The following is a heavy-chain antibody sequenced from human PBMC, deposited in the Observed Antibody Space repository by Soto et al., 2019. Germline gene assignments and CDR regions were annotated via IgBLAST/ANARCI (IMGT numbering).Heavy chain of an antibody. Sequence: GGSLILSFACPGFTFNRNAMSWVRQAPGMGREWVSGLSDSVGTTHYAYSVKGRFTISRDKSKNTLYLQMNYLRAEDTAVYYCAKHLIGGRLRSPFDLWGQGTQVTVSS. V-gene: IGHV3-23*01. J-gene: IGHJ4*02. D-gene: IGHD5-12*01. CDR1: GFTFNRNA. CDR3: AKHLIGGRLRSPFDL. CDR2: LSDSVGTT.